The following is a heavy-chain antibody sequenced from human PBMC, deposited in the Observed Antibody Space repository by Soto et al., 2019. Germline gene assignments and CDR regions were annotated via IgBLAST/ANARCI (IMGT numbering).Heavy chain of an antibody. CDR3: ARGYRHYDASFDI. D-gene: IGHD4-17*01. V-gene: IGHV3-33*01. J-gene: IGHJ3*02. Sequence: QVQLVESGGGVVQPGRSLRLSCVASGFTFNESVMHWVRQAPGKGLDWVALIWYDGTNKLYADSVRGRFTISRDNSKNTVNLQMNSLGVEDTAVYFCARGYRHYDASFDISGQGTVVTVSS. CDR1: GFTFNESV. CDR2: IWYDGTNK.